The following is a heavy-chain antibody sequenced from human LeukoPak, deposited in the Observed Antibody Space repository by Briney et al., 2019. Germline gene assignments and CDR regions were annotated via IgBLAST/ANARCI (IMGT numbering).Heavy chain of an antibody. V-gene: IGHV4-59*08. CDR2: IYYSGST. D-gene: IGHD2-21*02. CDR3: AKSHGFVVVTATFDY. Sequence: SETLSLTCAVYGGSFSGYYWSWIRQPPGKGLEWIGYIYYSGSTNYNPSLKSRVTISLDTSKNQFSLKLSSVTAADTAVYYCAKSHGFVVVTATFDYWGQGTLVNVSS. CDR1: GGSFSGYY. J-gene: IGHJ4*02.